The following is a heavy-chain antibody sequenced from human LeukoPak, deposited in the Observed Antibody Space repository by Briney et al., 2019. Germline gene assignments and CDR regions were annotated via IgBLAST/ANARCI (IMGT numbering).Heavy chain of an antibody. D-gene: IGHD3-3*01. CDR1: GYTLTELS. Sequence: GASVTVSCTVSGYTLTELSMHWVRQAPGKGLEWMGGFDPEDGETIYAQKFQGRVTMTEDTSTDTAYMELSSLRSEDTAVYYCATGTPSTYDFWSVADYWGQGTLVTVSS. CDR3: ATGTPSTYDFWSVADY. V-gene: IGHV1-24*01. CDR2: FDPEDGET. J-gene: IGHJ4*02.